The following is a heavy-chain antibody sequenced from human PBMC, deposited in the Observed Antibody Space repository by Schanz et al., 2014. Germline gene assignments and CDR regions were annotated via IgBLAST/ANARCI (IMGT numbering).Heavy chain of an antibody. CDR2: IRSSSTPI. CDR1: TSIFNHAW. Sequence: EVQLVQSGGGLVQPGGSLRLSCAASTSIFNHAWMSWVRQAPGKGLEWVSYIRSSSTPIYYADSVKGRFTISRDNAKNPLYLQMNSLRAEDTAVYYCARPPHDSSGYFDYWGQGTLVTVSS. CDR3: ARPPHDSSGYFDY. J-gene: IGHJ4*02. D-gene: IGHD3-22*01. V-gene: IGHV3-48*04.